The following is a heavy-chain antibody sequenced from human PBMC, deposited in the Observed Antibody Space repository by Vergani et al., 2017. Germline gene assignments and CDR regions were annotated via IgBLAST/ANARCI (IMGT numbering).Heavy chain of an antibody. V-gene: IGHV3-30*03. CDR3: ARGGLRFLLLAEYFQH. Sequence: QVQLVESGGGVVQPGRSLRLSCAASGFTFSSYGMHWVRQAPGKGLEWVAVISYDGSNKYYADSVKGRFTISRDNSKNTLYLQMNSLRAEDTAVYYCARGGLRFLLLAEYFQHWGQGTLVTVSS. J-gene: IGHJ1*01. CDR1: GFTFSSYG. CDR2: ISYDGSNK. D-gene: IGHD3-3*01.